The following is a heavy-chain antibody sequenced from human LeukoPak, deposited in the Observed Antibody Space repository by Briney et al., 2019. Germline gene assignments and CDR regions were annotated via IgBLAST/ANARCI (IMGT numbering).Heavy chain of an antibody. V-gene: IGHV1-69*01. CDR2: IIPIFGTA. D-gene: IGHD2-2*02. Sequence: GSSVKVSCKASGGTFSSYAISWVRQAPGQGLEWMGGIIPIFGTANYAQKFQGRVTITADESTSTAYMELSSLRSEDTAVYYCAGGGGDIVVVPAAIAPFDYWGQGTLVTVSS. CDR3: AGGGGDIVVVPAAIAPFDY. J-gene: IGHJ4*02. CDR1: GGTFSSYA.